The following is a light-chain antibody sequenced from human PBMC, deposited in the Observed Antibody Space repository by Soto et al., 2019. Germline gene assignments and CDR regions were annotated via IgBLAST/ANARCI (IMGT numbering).Light chain of an antibody. V-gene: IGKV3-20*01. CDR2: AAS. CDR3: QQYGRSPIT. J-gene: IGKJ5*01. Sequence: EIVLTQSPGYLSLSPGERATLSCRASQTVGVRLAWYQHKPGQAPRLLIYAASDRPTGIPDRFSGSGSGTDFTLTISRLEPEDFAVYYCQQYGRSPITFGLGTRLEIK. CDR1: QTVGVR.